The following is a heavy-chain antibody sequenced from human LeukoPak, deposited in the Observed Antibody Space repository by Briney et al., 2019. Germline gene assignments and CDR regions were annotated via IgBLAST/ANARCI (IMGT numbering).Heavy chain of an antibody. CDR3: ASSRKRGGFDY. CDR1: GGSISSSSYY. Sequence: KSSETLSLTCTVSGGSISSSSYYWGWIRQPPGKGLEWIGSIYYSGSTYYNPSLKSRVTISVDTSKNQFSLKLSSVTAADTAVYYCASSRKRGGFDYWGQGTLVTVSS. CDR2: IYYSGST. J-gene: IGHJ4*02. V-gene: IGHV4-39*07. D-gene: IGHD3-10*01.